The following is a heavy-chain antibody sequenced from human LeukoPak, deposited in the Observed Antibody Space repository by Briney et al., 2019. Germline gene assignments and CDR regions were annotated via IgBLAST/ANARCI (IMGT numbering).Heavy chain of an antibody. V-gene: IGHV1-2*02. CDR2: INPNSGGT. D-gene: IGHD5-12*01. J-gene: IGHJ4*02. CDR3: AKKSSGYLTRYFDY. Sequence: ASVKVSCKASGYTFTGYYMHWVRQAPGQGLEWMGWINPNSGGTNYAQKFQGRVTMTRDTSISTAYMELSRLRSDDTAVYYCAKKSSGYLTRYFDYWGQGTLVTVSS. CDR1: GYTFTGYY.